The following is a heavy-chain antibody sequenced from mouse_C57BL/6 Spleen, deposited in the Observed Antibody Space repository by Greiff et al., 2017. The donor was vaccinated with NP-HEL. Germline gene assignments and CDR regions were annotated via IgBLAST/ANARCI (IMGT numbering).Heavy chain of an antibody. J-gene: IGHJ3*01. D-gene: IGHD1-1*01. CDR1: GYTFTSYW. CDR2: IDPSDSYT. Sequence: VQLQQPGAELVKPGASVKLSCKASGYTFTSYWMQWVKQRPGQGLEWIGEIDPSDSYTNYNQKFKGKATLTVDTSSSTAYMQLSSLTSEDSAVYYCARGDYYGSSYRLAYWGQGTLVTVAA. V-gene: IGHV1-50*01. CDR3: ARGDYYGSSYRLAY.